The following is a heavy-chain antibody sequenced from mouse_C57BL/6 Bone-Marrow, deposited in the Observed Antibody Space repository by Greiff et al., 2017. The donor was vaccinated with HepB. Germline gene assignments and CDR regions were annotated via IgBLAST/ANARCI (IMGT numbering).Heavy chain of an antibody. V-gene: IGHV10-1*01. D-gene: IGHD2-14*01. CDR1: GFSFNTYA. CDR3: VRHEAGYYYAMDY. Sequence: DVMLVESGGGLVQPKGSLKLSCAASGFSFNTYAMNWVRQAPGKGLEWVARIRSKSNNYATYYADSVKDRFSISRDDSESMLYLQMNNLKTEDTAMYYCVRHEAGYYYAMDYWGQGTSVTVSS. CDR2: IRSKSNNYAT. J-gene: IGHJ4*01.